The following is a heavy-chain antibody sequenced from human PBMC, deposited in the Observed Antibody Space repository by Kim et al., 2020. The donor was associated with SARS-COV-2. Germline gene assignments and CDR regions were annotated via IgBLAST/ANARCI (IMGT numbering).Heavy chain of an antibody. D-gene: IGHD3-10*01. J-gene: IGHJ4*02. CDR3: ARLHGGPGSYFDY. V-gene: IGHV4-59*08. Sequence: YTPSLKSRVTISVDTSKNQFSLKLSSVTAADTAVYYCARLHGGPGSYFDYWGQGTLVTVSS.